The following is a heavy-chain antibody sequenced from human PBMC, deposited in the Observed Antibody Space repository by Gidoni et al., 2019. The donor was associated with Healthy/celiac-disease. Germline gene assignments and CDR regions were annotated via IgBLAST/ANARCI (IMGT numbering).Heavy chain of an antibody. Sequence: VQLLESGGGLVHPGGSLRLSCAASGFTFSSYAMSWVGQTPGKGLAWVSAISGSGGSTYYADSVKGRFTISRDNSKNTLYLQMNSLRAEDTAVDYCAKSDYGALFDYWGQGTLVTVSS. J-gene: IGHJ4*02. V-gene: IGHV3-23*01. CDR3: AKSDYGALFDY. CDR1: GFTFSSYA. CDR2: ISGSGGST. D-gene: IGHD4-17*01.